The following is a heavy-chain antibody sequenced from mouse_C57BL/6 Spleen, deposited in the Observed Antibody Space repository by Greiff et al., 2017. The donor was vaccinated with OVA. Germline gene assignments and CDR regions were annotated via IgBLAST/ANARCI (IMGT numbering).Heavy chain of an antibody. CDR2: ISYDGSN. J-gene: IGHJ3*01. CDR3: ARDYYGSSPAWFAY. Sequence: EVKLQESGPGLVKPSQSLSLTCSVTGYSITSGYYWNWIRQFPGNKLEWMGYISYDGSNNYNPSLKNRISITRDTSKNQFFLNLNSVTTEDTATYYCARDYYGSSPAWFAYWGQGTLVTVSA. D-gene: IGHD1-1*01. V-gene: IGHV3-6*01. CDR1: GYSITSGYY.